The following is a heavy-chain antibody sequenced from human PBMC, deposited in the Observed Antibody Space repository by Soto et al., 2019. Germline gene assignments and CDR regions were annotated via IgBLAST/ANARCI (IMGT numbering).Heavy chain of an antibody. D-gene: IGHD2-8*01. V-gene: IGHV3-30*18. J-gene: IGHJ4*02. CDR2: ISYDGSNT. CDR3: AKDANSYLCTNGVCYPDY. Sequence: QVQLVESGGGVVQPGRSLRLSCAASGFSFSAYGMHRVRQAPGKGLEWVAFISYDGSNTYYADSVKGRFTISRDNSKSTLYLQMNSLRPEDTAVFYCAKDANSYLCTNGVCYPDYWGQGTLVTVSS. CDR1: GFSFSAYG.